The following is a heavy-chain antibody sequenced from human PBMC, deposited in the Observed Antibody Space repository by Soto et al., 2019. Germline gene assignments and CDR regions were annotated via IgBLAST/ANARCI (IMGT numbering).Heavy chain of an antibody. J-gene: IGHJ5*02. Sequence: ASVKVSCKASGYIFTSYYIHWVRQAPGQGLEWMGWINPFDGSRMFAQSFQGRVTMTRDTSTSTVYMEVSSLRSDDTAVYYCARSPLPNPVVTHRVNWFDPWGQGTLVTVSS. CDR2: INPFDGSR. CDR3: ARSPLPNPVVTHRVNWFDP. CDR1: GYIFTSYY. V-gene: IGHV1-46*01. D-gene: IGHD3-22*01.